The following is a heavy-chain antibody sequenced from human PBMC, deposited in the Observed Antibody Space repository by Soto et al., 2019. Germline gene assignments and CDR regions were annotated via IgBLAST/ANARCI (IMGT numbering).Heavy chain of an antibody. CDR2: ISYDGSNK. J-gene: IGHJ4*02. D-gene: IGHD2-21*02. CDR3: AREAYGGGDCSYFDY. CDR1: GFTFSSYA. Sequence: QVQLVESGGGVVQPGSSLRLSCAASGFTFSSYAMHWVRQAPGTGLEWVAVISYDGSNKYYADSVKGRFTISRDNSTNALYLQMNSLRAEDTAVYYCAREAYGGGDCSYFDYGGQVTLVTFSS. V-gene: IGHV3-30-3*01.